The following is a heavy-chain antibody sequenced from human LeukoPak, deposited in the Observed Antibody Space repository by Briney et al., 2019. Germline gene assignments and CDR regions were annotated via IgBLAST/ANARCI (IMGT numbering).Heavy chain of an antibody. CDR1: GGSISSGDYY. CDR3: ARGSGYCSSTSCSGFDP. Sequence: PSETLSLTCTVSGGSISSGDYYWSWIRQPPGKGLEWIGYIYYSGSTYYNPSLKIRVTISVDTSKNQFSLKLSSVTAADTAVYYCARGSGYCSSTSCSGFDPWGQGTLVTVSS. CDR2: IYYSGST. J-gene: IGHJ5*02. D-gene: IGHD2-2*01. V-gene: IGHV4-30-4*08.